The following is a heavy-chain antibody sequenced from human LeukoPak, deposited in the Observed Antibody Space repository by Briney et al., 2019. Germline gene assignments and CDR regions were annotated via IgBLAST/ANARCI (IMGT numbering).Heavy chain of an antibody. Sequence: SETLSLTCTVSGGSISSYYWSWIRQPPGKGLEWIGYIYYSGSTNYNPFLKSRVTISVDTSKNQFSLKLSSVTAADTAVYYCARDLGATNAFDIWGQGTMVTVSS. V-gene: IGHV4-59*01. J-gene: IGHJ3*02. CDR2: IYYSGST. CDR1: GGSISSYY. CDR3: ARDLGATNAFDI. D-gene: IGHD1-26*01.